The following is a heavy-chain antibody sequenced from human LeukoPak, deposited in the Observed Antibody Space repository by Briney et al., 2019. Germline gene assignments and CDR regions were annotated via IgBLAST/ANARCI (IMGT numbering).Heavy chain of an antibody. Sequence: GGSLRLSCAASGFTFSSYSMNWVRQAPGKGLEWVSSISSSSSYIYYADSVKGRFTISRDNAKNSLYLQMNSLRAEDTAVYYCARFGGGYGVDVWGQGTTVTVSS. V-gene: IGHV3-21*06. CDR2: ISSSSSYI. CDR3: ARFGGGYGVDV. CDR1: GFTFSSYS. J-gene: IGHJ6*02. D-gene: IGHD2-15*01.